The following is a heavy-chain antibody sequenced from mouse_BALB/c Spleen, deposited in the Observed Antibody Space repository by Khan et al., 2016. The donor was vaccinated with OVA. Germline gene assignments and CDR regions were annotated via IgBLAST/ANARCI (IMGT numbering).Heavy chain of an antibody. CDR1: GYSITSDYA. CDR2: ISYSGST. J-gene: IGHJ4*01. D-gene: IGHD2-3*01. V-gene: IGHV3-2*02. Sequence: EVQLVESGPGLVKPSQSLSLTCTVTGYSITSDYAWNWIRQFPGNKLEWMGYISYSGSTSYNPSLKSRISITRDTSKNQFFLQLNSVTTEDTATDYCARRGGGYYGAMDYWGQGTSVTVSS. CDR3: ARRGGGYYGAMDY.